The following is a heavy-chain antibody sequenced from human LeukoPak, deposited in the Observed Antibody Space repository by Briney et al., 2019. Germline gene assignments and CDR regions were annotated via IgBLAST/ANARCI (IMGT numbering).Heavy chain of an antibody. D-gene: IGHD3-22*01. CDR3: AREESSGYSPWYFDL. V-gene: IGHV3-30*03. Sequence: GRSLRLSCAASGFTFSSYGMHWVRQAPGKGLEWVAVISYDGSNKYYADSVEGRFTISRDNSKNTLYLQMNSLRAEDTAVYYCAREESSGYSPWYFDLWGRGTLVTVSS. J-gene: IGHJ2*01. CDR1: GFTFSSYG. CDR2: ISYDGSNK.